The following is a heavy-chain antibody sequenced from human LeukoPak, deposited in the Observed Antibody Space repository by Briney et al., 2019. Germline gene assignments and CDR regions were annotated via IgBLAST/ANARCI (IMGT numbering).Heavy chain of an antibody. J-gene: IGHJ4*02. CDR1: GFTFSAYS. CDR2: TNQDGSEK. V-gene: IGHV3-7*01. CDR3: AKQLSSNAN. Sequence: PGGSLRLSCAASGFTFSAYSMNWVRQAPGKGLEWVANTNQDGSEKYYADSVKGRFTISRDNAKNSLYLQMNGLRAEDTAVYYCAKQLSSNANWGQGTPVTVSS. D-gene: IGHD5-18*01.